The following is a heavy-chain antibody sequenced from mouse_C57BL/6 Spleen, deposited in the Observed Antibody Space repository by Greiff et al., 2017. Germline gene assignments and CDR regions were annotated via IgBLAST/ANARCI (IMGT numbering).Heavy chain of an antibody. V-gene: IGHV3-6*01. J-gene: IGHJ2*01. D-gene: IGHD1-1*01. CDR2: ISYDGSN. CDR3: ARADYYGSSYDY. Sequence: EVQLVESGPGLVKPSQSLSLTCSVTGYSITSGYYWNWIRQFPGNKLEWMGYISYDGSNNYNPSLKNRISITRDTSKNQFFLKLNSVTTEDTATYYCARADYYGSSYDYWGQGTTLTVSS. CDR1: GYSITSGYY.